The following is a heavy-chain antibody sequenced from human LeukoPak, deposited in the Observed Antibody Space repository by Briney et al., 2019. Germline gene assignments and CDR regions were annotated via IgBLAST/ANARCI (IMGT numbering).Heavy chain of an antibody. V-gene: IGHV3-21*01. CDR3: ARGGKYLLYRRDGYNLKADY. J-gene: IGHJ4*02. Sequence: GRSLRLSCAASGFTFSSYSMNWVRQAPGKGLEWVSFISSSSSYIYYADSVKGRFTISGDNAKNSLYLQMNSLRAEDTAVYYCARGGKYLLYRRDGYNLKADYWGQGTLVTVSS. D-gene: IGHD5-24*01. CDR1: GFTFSSYS. CDR2: ISSSSSYI.